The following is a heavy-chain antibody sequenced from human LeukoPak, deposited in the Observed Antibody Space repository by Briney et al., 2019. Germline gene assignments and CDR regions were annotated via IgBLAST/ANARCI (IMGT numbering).Heavy chain of an antibody. Sequence: SVKVSFKASGGTFSSYAISWVRQAPGQGLEWMGGIMPMFGTANYAQKFQGRVTITADESTSTAYMELSSLRSEDTAVYYCARGPTRGFSYGPATYNWFDPWGQGTLVTVSS. CDR1: GGTFSSYA. D-gene: IGHD5-18*01. CDR2: IMPMFGTA. CDR3: ARGPTRGFSYGPATYNWFDP. V-gene: IGHV1-69*13. J-gene: IGHJ5*02.